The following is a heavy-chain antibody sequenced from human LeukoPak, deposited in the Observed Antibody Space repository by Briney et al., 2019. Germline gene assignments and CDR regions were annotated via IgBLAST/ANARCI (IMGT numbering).Heavy chain of an antibody. CDR3: ARNGDYSADS. Sequence: SETLSLTCAVSGYSISSGYWWSWVRQPPGKGLEWIGEIHHSGRTNYSPSLKSRVTMSVDKSKNHFSLKLISVTAADTAVYYCARNGDYSADSWGQGTLLTVSS. D-gene: IGHD4-17*01. V-gene: IGHV4-4*02. CDR2: IHHSGRT. J-gene: IGHJ4*02. CDR1: GYSISSGYW.